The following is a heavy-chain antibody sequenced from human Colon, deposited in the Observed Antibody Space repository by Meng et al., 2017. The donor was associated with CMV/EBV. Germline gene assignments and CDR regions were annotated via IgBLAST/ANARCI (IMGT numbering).Heavy chain of an antibody. CDR3: ARDSPYSSSWYPWHYYYGMDV. Sequence: GESLKISCAASGFTFSSYSMNWVRQAPGKGLEWVSSISSSSSYIYYADSVKGRFTISRDNAKNSLYLQMNSLRAEDTAVYYCARDSPYSSSWYPWHYYYGMDVWGQGTTVTVSS. V-gene: IGHV3-21*01. CDR2: ISSSSSYI. D-gene: IGHD6-13*01. CDR1: GFTFSSYS. J-gene: IGHJ6*02.